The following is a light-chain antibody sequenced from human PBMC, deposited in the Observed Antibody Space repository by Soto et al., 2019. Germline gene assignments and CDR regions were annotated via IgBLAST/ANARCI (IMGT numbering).Light chain of an antibody. J-gene: IGKJ2*01. CDR2: AVS. V-gene: IGKV3-20*01. CDR1: QSVSSSY. Sequence: EIVLTQSPGTLSLSPGERATLSCRASQSVSSSYLAWYQKKPGQAPRLLIHAVSTRATVIPDRFSGSGSAADFTFTSSRLEHDDFAVYYCQQYVTSPYIFGQGTKLEIK. CDR3: QQYVTSPYI.